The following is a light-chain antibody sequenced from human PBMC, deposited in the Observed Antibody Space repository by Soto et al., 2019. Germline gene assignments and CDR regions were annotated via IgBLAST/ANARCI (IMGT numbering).Light chain of an antibody. CDR2: WAS. V-gene: IGKV4-1*01. J-gene: IGKJ1*01. Sequence: DIVMTQSPDSLAVSLGERATINCKSSQSVLYSSNNKNYLAWYQQKPGQPPKLLIYWASTRESGVPDRFSGRGSGTDFTLTISSLQAVDVALYYCQQYYSTPRTFGQGTKVEIK. CDR1: QSVLYSSNNKNY. CDR3: QQYYSTPRT.